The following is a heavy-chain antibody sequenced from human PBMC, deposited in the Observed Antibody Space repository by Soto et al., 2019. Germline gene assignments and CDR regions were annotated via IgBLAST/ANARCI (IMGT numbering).Heavy chain of an antibody. CDR2: IIPFLGVT. Sequence: QVQLVQSGAEVKKPGSSVKVSCTASGGTFSPYTVNWVRHAPGQGLEWMGRIIPFLGVTNYAQKFQARVTLTADTSTTTAYMELSGLRFADTAVYYCARDWESTVSTWSFGAFWGRGTLVTVSS. V-gene: IGHV1-69*08. CDR1: GGTFSPYT. J-gene: IGHJ4*02. D-gene: IGHD3-10*01. CDR3: ARDWESTVSTWSFGAF.